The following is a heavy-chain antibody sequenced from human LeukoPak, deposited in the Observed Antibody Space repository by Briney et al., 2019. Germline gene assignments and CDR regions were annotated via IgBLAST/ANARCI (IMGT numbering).Heavy chain of an antibody. CDR2: INHSGST. J-gene: IGHJ2*01. CDR3: ARAGDPSSSWFLWYFDL. Sequence: SDPQTLICGVYGGFFSGYHGRGIRQPRGRGGEWIGEINHSGSTKYNPSLESRVTIAVDTSKNQFSLKLSSVTAADTAVYYCARAGDPSSSWFLWYFDLWGRGTLVTVSS. D-gene: IGHD6-13*01. CDR1: GGFFSGYH. V-gene: IGHV4-34*01.